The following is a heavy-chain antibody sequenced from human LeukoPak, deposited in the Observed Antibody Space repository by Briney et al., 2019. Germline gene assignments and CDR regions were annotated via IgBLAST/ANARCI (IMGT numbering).Heavy chain of an antibody. D-gene: IGHD7-27*01. CDR2: MNPNSGNT. CDR1: GYTFTSYD. V-gene: IGHV1-8*03. CDR3: ARDGEDGTPNDY. J-gene: IGHJ4*02. Sequence: ASVKVSCKASGYTFTSYDINWVRQATGQGLEWMGWMNPNSGNTGYAQRFQGRVTITRNTSISTAYMELSSLRSEDTAVYYCARDGEDGTPNDYWGQGTLVTVSS.